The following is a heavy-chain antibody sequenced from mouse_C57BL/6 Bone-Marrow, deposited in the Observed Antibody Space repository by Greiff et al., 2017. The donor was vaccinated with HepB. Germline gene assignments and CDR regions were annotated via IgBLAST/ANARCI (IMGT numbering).Heavy chain of an antibody. CDR2: INPGSGGT. CDR3: ARRPYYYGTAWFAY. Sequence: QVQLQQSGAELVRPGTSVKVSCKASGYAFTNYLIEWVKQRPGQGLEWIGVINPGSGGTNYNEKFKGKATLTADKSSSTAYMQLSSLTSEDSAVYFCARRPYYYGTAWFAYWGQGTLVTVSA. V-gene: IGHV1-54*01. CDR1: GYAFTNYL. J-gene: IGHJ3*01. D-gene: IGHD1-1*01.